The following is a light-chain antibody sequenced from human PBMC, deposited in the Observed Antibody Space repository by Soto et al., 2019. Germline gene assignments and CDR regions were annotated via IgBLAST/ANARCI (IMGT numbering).Light chain of an antibody. CDR1: QSVSSN. CDR2: GAS. J-gene: IGKJ1*01. CDR3: QQYNDWPRT. V-gene: IGKV3D-15*01. Sequence: EIVMTQSPATLSVSPGERATLSCRASQSVSSNFAWYQQKPGQAPRLLMYGASTRATGIPARFSGSGSGTEFTLTISSLQSEDFAVYHCQQYNDWPRTFGQGTKVERK.